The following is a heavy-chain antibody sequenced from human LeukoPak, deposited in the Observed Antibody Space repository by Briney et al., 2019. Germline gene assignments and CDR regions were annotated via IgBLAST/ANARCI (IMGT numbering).Heavy chain of an antibody. CDR1: GFTFSNYW. D-gene: IGHD6-13*01. CDR3: ARIGYSSSCTDY. J-gene: IGHJ4*02. CDR2: IKQDGSVK. V-gene: IGHV3-7*01. Sequence: PGGSLRLSCVVSGFTFSNYWMSWVRQAPGKGLEWVANIKQDGSVKYYVESLKGRFTISRDNAKNSLYLQINSLRAEDTAVYYCARIGYSSSCTDYWGQGTLVRVSS.